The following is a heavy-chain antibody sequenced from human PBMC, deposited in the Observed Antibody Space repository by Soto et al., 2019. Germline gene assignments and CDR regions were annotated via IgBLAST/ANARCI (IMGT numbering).Heavy chain of an antibody. J-gene: IGHJ4*02. Sequence: EVQLLESGGGLVQPGGSLRLSCATSGFTFSSYAMSWVRQAPGKGLEWVSAISGSGSNTYYADSVKGRFTISRDNSKNTLYLQMNSLRAEDTAVYYCAKEGIMGFSGYFDYWGQGTLVTVSS. D-gene: IGHD1-26*01. CDR1: GFTFSSYA. CDR3: AKEGIMGFSGYFDY. CDR2: ISGSGSNT. V-gene: IGHV3-23*01.